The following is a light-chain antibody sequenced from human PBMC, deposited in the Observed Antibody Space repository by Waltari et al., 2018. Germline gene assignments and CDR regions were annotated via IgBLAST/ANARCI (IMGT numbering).Light chain of an antibody. CDR2: WAS. Sequence: DIVMTQSPDSLAVALGERATINCKSSQSVLYSANNKDYLAWYQQKPGQPAKRLIYWASTREFGVPDRFSGSGSGTDFTLTISSLQAEDVAVYYCQQYYSIPLTFGGGTKVEIK. CDR1: QSVLYSANNKDY. CDR3: QQYYSIPLT. J-gene: IGKJ4*01. V-gene: IGKV4-1*01.